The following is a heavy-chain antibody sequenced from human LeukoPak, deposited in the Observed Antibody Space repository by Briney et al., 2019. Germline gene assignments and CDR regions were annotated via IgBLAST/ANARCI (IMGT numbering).Heavy chain of an antibody. V-gene: IGHV3-23*05. CDR3: TKAVGGGRDAYDI. D-gene: IGHD3-16*01. J-gene: IGHJ3*02. Sequence: GGSLRLSCVASRITFRHHAMTWVRQAPGKGLEWVSSIFDSGTPSYYADSVKGRFIISRDNSRNTFYLQMENLRAEDSATYYCTKAVGGGRDAYDIWGQGTRVIVSS. CDR1: RITFRHHA. CDR2: IFDSGTPS.